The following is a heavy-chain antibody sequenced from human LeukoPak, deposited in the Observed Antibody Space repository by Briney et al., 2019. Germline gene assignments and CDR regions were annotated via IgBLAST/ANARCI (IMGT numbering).Heavy chain of an antibody. CDR2: IYYSGST. J-gene: IGHJ6*02. D-gene: IGHD2-2*02. V-gene: IGHV4-59*01. CDR3: ARGWCTSCYRSGYYYGMDV. Sequence: SETLSLTCTVSGGSISSYYWSWIRQPPGKGLEWIGYIYYSGSTNYNPSLKSRVTISADTSKNQFSLKLSSVTAADTAVYYCARGWCTSCYRSGYYYGMDVWGQGTTVTVS. CDR1: GGSISSYY.